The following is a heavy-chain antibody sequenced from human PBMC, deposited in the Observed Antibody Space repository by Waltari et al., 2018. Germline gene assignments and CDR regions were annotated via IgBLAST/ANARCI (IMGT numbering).Heavy chain of an antibody. CDR2: MKTDGTSI. V-gene: IGHV3-74*03. Sequence: EVQLVESGGGLVQPGGSLRLSCAASGFSTDYWLDWVRQAPGKGLLWVSRMKTDGTSITYADSVKGRFTISRDSAKNTYYLQMNGLRAEDTAVYYCTTNPGYWGQGTLVTVSS. CDR3: TTNPGY. J-gene: IGHJ4*02. CDR1: GFSTDYW.